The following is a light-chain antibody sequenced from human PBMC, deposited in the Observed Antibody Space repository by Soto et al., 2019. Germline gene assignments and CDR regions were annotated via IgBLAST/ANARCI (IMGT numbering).Light chain of an antibody. CDR2: EVS. J-gene: IGLJ1*01. Sequence: QSSLTEPASWTESPQQSITISCTGTISDVGGYNYVSWYQQHPGKAPKLMIYEVSNRPSGVSNRFSGSKSGNTASLTISGLQAEDEADYYCSSYTSSSTPHFGTGTKVTVL. CDR3: SSYTSSSTPH. CDR1: ISDVGGYNY. V-gene: IGLV2-14*01.